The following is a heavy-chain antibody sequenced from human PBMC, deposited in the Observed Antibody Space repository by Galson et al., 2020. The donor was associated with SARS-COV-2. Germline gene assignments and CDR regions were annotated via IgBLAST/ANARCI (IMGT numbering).Heavy chain of an antibody. V-gene: IGHV3-23*01. CDR3: AKEVGSAYGFDYFDY. CDR2: ITAHADST. J-gene: IGHJ4*02. Sequence: GGSLRLSCAASGFTFSSCAMSWVRQAPGKGLEWVSLITAHADSTYYADSVKGRFTISRDNSKNTLYLHMSSLRAEDTALYYCAKEVGSAYGFDYFDYWGQGNLVTVSS. D-gene: IGHD3-22*01. CDR1: GFTFSSCA.